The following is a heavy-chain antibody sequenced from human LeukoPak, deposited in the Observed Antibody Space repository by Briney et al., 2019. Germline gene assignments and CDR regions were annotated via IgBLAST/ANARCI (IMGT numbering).Heavy chain of an antibody. CDR1: GFTFSSYG. CDR3: AKRFRYGTLDY. D-gene: IGHD4-17*01. J-gene: IGHJ4*02. CDR2: ISYDGSNK. Sequence: GGSLRLSCAASGFTFSSYGMHWVRQAPGKGLEWVAVISYDGSNKYYADSVKGRFTISRDNSKNTLYLQMDSLRAEDTAVYYCAKRFRYGTLDYWGQGTLVTVSS. V-gene: IGHV3-30*18.